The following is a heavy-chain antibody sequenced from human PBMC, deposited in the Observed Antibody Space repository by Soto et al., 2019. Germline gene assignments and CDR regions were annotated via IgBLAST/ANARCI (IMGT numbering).Heavy chain of an antibody. J-gene: IGHJ3*02. V-gene: IGHV1-18*01. CDR1: GYTFTSYG. CDR2: ISAYNGNT. CDR3: ARAWYYYDSSGYPDAFDI. D-gene: IGHD3-22*01. Sequence: GASVKVSCKASGYTFTSYGISWVRQAPGQGLEWMGWISAYNGNTNYAQKLQGRVTMTTDTSTSTAYMELRSLRSDDTAVYYCARAWYYYDSSGYPDAFDIWGKGTMVTVSS.